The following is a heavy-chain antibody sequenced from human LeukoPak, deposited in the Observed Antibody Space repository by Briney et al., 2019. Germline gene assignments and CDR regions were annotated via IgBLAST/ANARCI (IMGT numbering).Heavy chain of an antibody. J-gene: IGHJ6*02. CDR2: ITPIFGIA. CDR1: GGTFSSYA. D-gene: IGHD6-13*01. Sequence: SVKVSCKASGGTFSSYAISWVRQAPGQGLEWMGRITPIFGIANYAQKFQGRVTFTAEKSTSTAYMELSSLRSEDAAVYYCSAQNSSPSYYYYGMDVWGQGTTATVS. CDR3: SAQNSSPSYYYYGMDV. V-gene: IGHV1-69*04.